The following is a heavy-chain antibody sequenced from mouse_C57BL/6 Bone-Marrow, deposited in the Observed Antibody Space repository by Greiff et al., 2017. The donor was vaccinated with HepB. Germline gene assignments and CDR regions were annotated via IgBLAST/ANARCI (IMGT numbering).Heavy chain of an antibody. J-gene: IGHJ4*01. V-gene: IGHV14-4*01. Sequence: VQLQQSGAELVRPGASVTLSCTASGFNIKADYMNWVKQRPEQGLEWIGWIDAENGDTEYASKFQGKATITADTSSNTVYLQLSSLTSEDTAVYYCTTWGYNYYAMDYWGRGTAVTVSS. D-gene: IGHD2-2*01. CDR3: TTWGYNYYAMDY. CDR1: GFNIKADY. CDR2: IDAENGDT.